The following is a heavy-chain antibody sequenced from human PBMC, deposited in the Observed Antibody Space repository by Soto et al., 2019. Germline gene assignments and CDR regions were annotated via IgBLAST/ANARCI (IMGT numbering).Heavy chain of an antibody. J-gene: IGHJ6*02. Sequence: GASVKVSCKASGYTFTSYGISWVREAAGQKLEWMGWISAYNGNTNYAQKRQGRVTMTTDTSTRTAYMELRSLRSDDTAVYYCARDSAMVRGVIIPELVYGMDLWGQGTTVTLSS. D-gene: IGHD3-10*01. V-gene: IGHV1-18*01. CDR3: ARDSAMVRGVIIPELVYGMDL. CDR1: GYTFTSYG. CDR2: ISAYNGNT.